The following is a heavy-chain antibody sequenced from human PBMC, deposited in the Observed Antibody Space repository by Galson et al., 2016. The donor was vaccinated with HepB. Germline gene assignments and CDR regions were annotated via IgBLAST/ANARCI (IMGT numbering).Heavy chain of an antibody. CDR1: GYNFTNYW. CDR2: IYGGDSET. D-gene: IGHD3-22*01. Sequence: QSGAEVKKPGESLKISCKASGYNFTNYWIGWVRQMPGKGLEWMGIIYGGDSETKYSPSFQGQVTISADKSINTAYLQWSSLKASDSAMYYCARPPSYLDSGGYPKWFQHWGQGTLVTVSS. J-gene: IGHJ1*01. CDR3: ARPPSYLDSGGYPKWFQH. V-gene: IGHV5-51*01.